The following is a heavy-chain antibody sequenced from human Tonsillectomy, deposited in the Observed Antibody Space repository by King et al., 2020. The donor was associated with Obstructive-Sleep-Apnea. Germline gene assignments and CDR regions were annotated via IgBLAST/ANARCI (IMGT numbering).Heavy chain of an antibody. D-gene: IGHD2-15*01. V-gene: IGHV4-4*07. Sequence: QLQESGPGLVKPSETLSLTCTVSGGSISSYYWSWIRQPAGKGLEWSGRIYTSGSTNYNPSLKSRVTMSVDTSKNQFSLQLSSVTAADTAVYYCARGYCSGGSCVSYNWFDPWGQGTLVTVSS. CDR1: GGSISSYY. J-gene: IGHJ5*02. CDR2: IYTSGST. CDR3: ARGYCSGGSCVSYNWFDP.